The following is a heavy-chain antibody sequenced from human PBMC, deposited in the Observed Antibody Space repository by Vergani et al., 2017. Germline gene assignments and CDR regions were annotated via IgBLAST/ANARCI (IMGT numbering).Heavy chain of an antibody. Sequence: EVQLVESGGGLVQPGGSLTLSCAAPGFSFSIYGMNCVRQAPGKGLEWVSYISGSSSDISYADSVKGRFTISRDNAKNSLYLQMNSLRAEDTALYYCARAKYQLPYHYWGQGTLVTVSS. CDR3: ARAKYQLPYHY. CDR2: ISGSSSDI. J-gene: IGHJ4*02. V-gene: IGHV3-48*01. D-gene: IGHD2-2*01. CDR1: GFSFSIYG.